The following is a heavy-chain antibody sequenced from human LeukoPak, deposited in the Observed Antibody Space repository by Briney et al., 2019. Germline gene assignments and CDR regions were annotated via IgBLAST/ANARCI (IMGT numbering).Heavy chain of an antibody. J-gene: IGHJ6*03. D-gene: IGHD3-10*01. V-gene: IGHV3-30*02. CDR1: GFTISSYG. Sequence: GGSLRLSCVVSGFTISSYGMHWVRQAPGKGLEWVAFIRYDGSYKKYADSVKDRFTISRDNSKNTLYLQMNSLRAEDTAVYYCAKDGGVRGPDYYYYMDVRGKGTTVTISS. CDR3: AKDGGVRGPDYYYYMDV. CDR2: IRYDGSYK.